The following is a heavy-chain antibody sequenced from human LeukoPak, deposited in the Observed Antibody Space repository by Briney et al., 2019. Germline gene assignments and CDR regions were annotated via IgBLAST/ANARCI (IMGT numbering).Heavy chain of an antibody. V-gene: IGHV4-34*01. CDR2: INHSGST. CDR1: GGSFSGYY. J-gene: IGHJ3*02. CDR3: ARGGSYCSSTSCPYKHDAFDI. D-gene: IGHD2-2*01. Sequence: SETLSLTCAVYGGSFSGYYWGWIRQPPGKGLEWIGEINHSGSTNYNPSLKSRVTISVDTSKNQFSLKLSSVTAADTAVYYCARGGSYCSSTSCPYKHDAFDIWGQGTMVTVSS.